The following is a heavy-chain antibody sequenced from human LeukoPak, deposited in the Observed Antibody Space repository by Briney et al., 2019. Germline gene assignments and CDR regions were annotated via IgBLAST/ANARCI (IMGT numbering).Heavy chain of an antibody. V-gene: IGHV4-34*01. CDR2: ISHSGST. D-gene: IGHD3-22*01. J-gene: IGHJ4*02. CDR1: GGSFSGYY. CDR3: ARASGYYSDHDY. Sequence: ASETLSLTCAVYGGSFSGYYWSWIRQPPGKGLEWIGEISHSGSTNYNPSLKSRVTISVDTSKNQFSLKLSSVTAADTAVYYCARASGYYSDHDYWGQGTLVTVSS.